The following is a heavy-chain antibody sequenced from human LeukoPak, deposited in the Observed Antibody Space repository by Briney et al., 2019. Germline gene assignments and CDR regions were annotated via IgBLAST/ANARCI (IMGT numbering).Heavy chain of an antibody. CDR2: TYQGGDS. CDR3: VRYLQGVGGKGD. CDR1: GTSVSTDNSH. J-gene: IGHJ4*02. V-gene: IGHV4-61*01. D-gene: IGHD1-26*01. Sequence: SETLSLTCTVSGTSVSTDNSHWSWIRQPPGKGLEWIGHTYQGGDSHYDPSLKSRLSISIDTSKNQFSLRLSSVTAADTAVYHCVRYLQGVGGKGDWGQGSLVTVSS.